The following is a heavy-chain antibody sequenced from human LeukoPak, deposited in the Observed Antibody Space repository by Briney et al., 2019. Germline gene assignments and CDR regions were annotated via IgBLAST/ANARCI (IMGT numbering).Heavy chain of an antibody. Sequence: GGSLRLSCAASGFTFSSYGMHWVRQAPGKGLEWVAFIRYDGTNKYCADSVKGRFTISRDNSKNTLYLQMNSLRAEDTAVYYCAKDGEWELPTPYYFDYWGQGTLVTVSS. CDR2: IRYDGTNK. CDR1: GFTFSSYG. CDR3: AKDGEWELPTPYYFDY. D-gene: IGHD1-26*01. J-gene: IGHJ4*02. V-gene: IGHV3-30*02.